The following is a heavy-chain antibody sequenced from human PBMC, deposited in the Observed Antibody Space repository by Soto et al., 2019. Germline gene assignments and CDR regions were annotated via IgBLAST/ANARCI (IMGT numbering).Heavy chain of an antibody. Sequence: SVKVSCKASGGTFSSYAISWVRQAPGQGLEWMGGIIPIFGTANYAQKFQGRVTITADKSTSTAYMELSSLRPEDTAVYYCARDEAIAAAGTWGQGTLVTVSS. CDR2: IIPIFGTA. V-gene: IGHV1-69*06. CDR3: ARDEAIAAAGT. J-gene: IGHJ5*02. CDR1: GGTFSSYA. D-gene: IGHD6-13*01.